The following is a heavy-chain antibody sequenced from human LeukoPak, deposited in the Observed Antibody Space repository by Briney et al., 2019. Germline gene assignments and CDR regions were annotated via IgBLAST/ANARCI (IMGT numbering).Heavy chain of an antibody. V-gene: IGHV4-30-2*01. J-gene: IGHJ5*02. D-gene: IGHD2-2*01. CDR1: GGSISSGGYS. Sequence: SQTLSLTCAVSGGSISSGGYSWSWIRQPPGKGLEWIGYIYHSGSTYYNPSLKSRVTISVDRSKNQFSLKLSSVTAADTAVYYCARGTYCSSTSCYGFDWFDPWDQGTLVTVSS. CDR3: ARGTYCSSTSCYGFDWFDP. CDR2: IYHSGST.